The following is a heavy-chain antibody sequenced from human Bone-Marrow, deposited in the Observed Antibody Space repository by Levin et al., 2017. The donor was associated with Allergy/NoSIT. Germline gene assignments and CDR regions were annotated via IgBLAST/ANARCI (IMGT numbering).Heavy chain of an antibody. D-gene: IGHD2-21*01. CDR3: ARGFAVDRSYFDS. V-gene: IGHV3-48*02. CDR2: IGGTTSTI. CDR1: GFTFNIYS. Sequence: GGSLRLSCAASGFTFNIYSMHWVRQAPGKGLEWVSYIGGTTSTILYADSVKGRFTISRDNAKNSLYLQMNSLRDEDTAIYYCARGFAVDRSYFDSWGQGTLVTVSS. J-gene: IGHJ4*02.